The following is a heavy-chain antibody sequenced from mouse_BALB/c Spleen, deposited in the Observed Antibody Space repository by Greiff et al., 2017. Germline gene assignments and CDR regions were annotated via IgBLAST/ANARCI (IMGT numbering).Heavy chain of an antibody. V-gene: IGHV5-17*02. CDR1: GFTFSSFG. J-gene: IGHJ3*01. Sequence: EVKLVESGGGLVQPGGSRKLSCAASGFTFSSFGMHWVRQAPQKGLEWVAYISSGSSTIYYADTVKGRFTISRDNPKNTLFLQMTSLRSEDTAMYYCASYSRFAYWGQGTLVTVSA. CDR3: ASYSRFAY. D-gene: IGHD2-12*01. CDR2: ISSGSSTI.